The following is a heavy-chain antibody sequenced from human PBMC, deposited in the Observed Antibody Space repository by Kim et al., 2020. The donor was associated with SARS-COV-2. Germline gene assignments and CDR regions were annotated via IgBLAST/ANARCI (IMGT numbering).Heavy chain of an antibody. J-gene: IGHJ4*02. D-gene: IGHD5-18*01. V-gene: IGHV4-39*07. CDR3: AGVGYSYGYLFDY. CDR2: IYYGGST. Sequence: SETLSLTCTVSGGSISSSSYYWGWIRQPPGKGLEGIGSIYYGGSTYYNPSLKSRVTISVDTSKNQLSLKLSAVTAAATAVYYCAGVGYSYGYLFDYWGQG. CDR1: GGSISSSSYY.